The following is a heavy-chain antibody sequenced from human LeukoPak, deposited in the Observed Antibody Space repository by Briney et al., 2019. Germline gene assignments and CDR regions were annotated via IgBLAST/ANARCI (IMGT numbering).Heavy chain of an antibody. CDR1: GFTFSSYS. CDR3: NIVASGVPFYYYYMDV. CDR2: ISSSSSYI. D-gene: IGHD2-15*01. V-gene: IGHV3-21*01. Sequence: GGSLRLSCAASGFTFSSYSMNWVRQAPGKGLEWVSSISSSSSYIYYADSVKGRFTISRDNAKNSLYLQMNSLRAEDTAVYYCNIVASGVPFYYYYMDVWGKGTTVTVSS. J-gene: IGHJ6*03.